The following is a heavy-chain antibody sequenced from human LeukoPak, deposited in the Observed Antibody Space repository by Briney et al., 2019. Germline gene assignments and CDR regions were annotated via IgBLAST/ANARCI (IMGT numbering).Heavy chain of an antibody. CDR3: ARHRSSWLIDY. CDR1: GFTFNSYA. J-gene: IGHJ4*02. CDR2: ISDSGGNT. Sequence: GGSLRLSCAASGFTFNSYAMSWVRQAPWERLQWVSGISDSGGNTYYADSVRGRFTISRDNSKNTLYLQMNSLRAEDTAVYYCARHRSSWLIDYWGQGTLVTASS. V-gene: IGHV3-23*01. D-gene: IGHD6-6*01.